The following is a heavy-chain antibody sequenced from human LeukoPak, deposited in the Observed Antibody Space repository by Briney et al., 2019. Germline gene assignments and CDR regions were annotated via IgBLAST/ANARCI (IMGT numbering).Heavy chain of an antibody. V-gene: IGHV4-59*12. Sequence: SEALSLTCTVSGVSISSYYWSWIRQPPGKGLEWIGYIYYSGSTNYNPSLKSRVTISVDTSKNQFSLKLSSVTAADTAVYYCATKPTAMVLHFDYWGQGTLVTVSS. CDR1: GVSISSYY. CDR2: IYYSGST. CDR3: ATKPTAMVLHFDY. J-gene: IGHJ4*02. D-gene: IGHD5-18*01.